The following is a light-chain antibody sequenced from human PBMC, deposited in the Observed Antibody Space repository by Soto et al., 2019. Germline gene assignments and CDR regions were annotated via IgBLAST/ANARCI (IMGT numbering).Light chain of an antibody. CDR1: HDINYY. CDR2: DAS. V-gene: IGKV1-33*01. Sequence: DIQMTQSPSSLSASVGDRVSITCQASHDINYYLNWYQQKPGTAPKLLIYDASNLQAGVTPRFSGGGSGTSFVLIISNLQPEDIATYYWQQYYDDLRTFGGGTKVEI. J-gene: IGKJ4*01. CDR3: QQYYDDLRT.